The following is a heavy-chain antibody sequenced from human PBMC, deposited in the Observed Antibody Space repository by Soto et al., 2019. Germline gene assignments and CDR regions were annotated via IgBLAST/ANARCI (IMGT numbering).Heavy chain of an antibody. J-gene: IGHJ4*02. CDR2: IYSGGST. D-gene: IGHD2-2*02. CDR1: GFTVSNNY. Sequence: EVQLVGTGGGLIQPGGSLRLSCAASGFTVSNNYKGWVRQAPGKGLELGSLIYSGGSTFYADSVKGRFTISRDNSKNTLFLQMNSLRAEDTGVYFCATYTSLDYWGQGTLVTVSS. V-gene: IGHV3-53*02. CDR3: ATYTSLDY.